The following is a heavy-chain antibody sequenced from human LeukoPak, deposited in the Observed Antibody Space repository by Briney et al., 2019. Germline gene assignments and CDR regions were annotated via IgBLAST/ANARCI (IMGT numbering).Heavy chain of an antibody. Sequence: GGSLRLSCTASGFTFSSYSMNWVRQAPGKGLEWVSSISSSSSYIYYADSVKGRFTISRDNAKNSLYLQMNSLRAEDTAVYYCARDGYDYVRSIDYWGQGTLVTVSS. V-gene: IGHV3-21*01. J-gene: IGHJ4*02. CDR2: ISSSSSYI. CDR3: ARDGYDYVRSIDY. D-gene: IGHD5-12*01. CDR1: GFTFSSYS.